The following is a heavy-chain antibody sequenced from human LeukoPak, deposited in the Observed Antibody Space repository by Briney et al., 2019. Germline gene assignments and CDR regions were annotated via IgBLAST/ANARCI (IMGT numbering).Heavy chain of an antibody. J-gene: IGHJ4*02. CDR2: IYYSNT. D-gene: IGHD4-17*01. V-gene: IGHV4-59*08. CDR3: ARLKYGDYGLYYFDY. Sequence: PSETLSLTCTVSGGSISSYYWSWIRQPPGKGLESIGYIYYSNTNYNPSLKSRATISADTSKNQLSLKLSSVTAADTAVYYCARLKYGDYGLYYFDYWGQGTLVTVSS. CDR1: GGSISSYY.